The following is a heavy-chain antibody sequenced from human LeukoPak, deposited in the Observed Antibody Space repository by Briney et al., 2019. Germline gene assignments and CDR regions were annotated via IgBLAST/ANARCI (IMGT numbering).Heavy chain of an antibody. CDR2: IFYLGNT. D-gene: IGHD3-22*01. CDR1: GGSIRSSTYH. CDR3: AGGEYYYDRSPYYYMDV. V-gene: IGHV4-39*07. Sequence: SETLSLTCTVSGGSIRSSTYHWAWIRQSPGKGLEWIGSIFYLGNTYYNPSLNSRVTISVDTSKNQFSLKLSSVTAADTAVYYCAGGEYYYDRSPYYYMDVWGKGTTVTISS. J-gene: IGHJ6*03.